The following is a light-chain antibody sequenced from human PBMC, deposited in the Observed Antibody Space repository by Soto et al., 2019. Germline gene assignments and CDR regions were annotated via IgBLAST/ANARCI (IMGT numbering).Light chain of an antibody. CDR3: KQRNIWPPVT. CDR2: GAF. J-gene: IGKJ5*01. Sequence: EIVLTQSPATLSLSPGERATLSCRASPSVTNYLAWYQQKPGQPPRLLIYGAFNRAAGIPARFSGSGSGTNFPVTNSRLEDEDSAVYYCKQRNIWPPVTFGQGAPLEIK. V-gene: IGKV3-11*01. CDR1: PSVTNY.